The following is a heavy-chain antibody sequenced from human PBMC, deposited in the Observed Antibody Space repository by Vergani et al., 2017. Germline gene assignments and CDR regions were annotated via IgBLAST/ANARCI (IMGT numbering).Heavy chain of an antibody. V-gene: IGHV3-49*04. CDR3: SRDRYSSGWPGQFDY. CDR2: IRSKAYGGTT. CDR1: GFTFGDYA. J-gene: IGHJ4*02. D-gene: IGHD6-19*01. Sequence: EVQLVESGGGLVQPGRSLRLSCTASGFTFGDYAMTWVRQAPGKGLEWVGFIRSKAYGGTTEYAASMKGRFTISRDDSKSIAYLQMNSLKTEDTAVYYCSRDRYSSGWPGQFDYWGQGTLVTVSS.